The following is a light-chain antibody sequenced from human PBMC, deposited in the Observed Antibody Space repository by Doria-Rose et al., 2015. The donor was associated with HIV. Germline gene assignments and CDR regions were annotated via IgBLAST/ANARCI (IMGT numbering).Light chain of an antibody. Sequence: TQAPGTLSLSPGERATLSCRASQSFSSTYFAWYQQKPGQAPSLLIYDGSTRDTGIPDRFSASGSWTDFTLTINRLEPEDFALYYCHQCGTSWTFGQGTKVEI. CDR1: QSFSSTY. CDR3: HQCGTSWT. V-gene: IGKV3-20*01. J-gene: IGKJ1*01. CDR2: DGS.